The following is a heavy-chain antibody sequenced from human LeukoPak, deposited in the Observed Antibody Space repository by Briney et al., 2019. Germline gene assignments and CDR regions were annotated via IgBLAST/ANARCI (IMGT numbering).Heavy chain of an antibody. CDR1: GGSISSYY. V-gene: IGHV4-59*01. Sequence: SETLSLTCTVSGGSISSYYWSWIRQPPGKGLEWIGYIYYSGSTNYNPSLKSRVTISVDTSKNQFSLKLSSVTAADTAVYYCARYSNTWPYWYFDLWGRGTLVTVSS. D-gene: IGHD6-13*01. CDR2: IYYSGST. CDR3: ARYSNTWPYWYFDL. J-gene: IGHJ2*01.